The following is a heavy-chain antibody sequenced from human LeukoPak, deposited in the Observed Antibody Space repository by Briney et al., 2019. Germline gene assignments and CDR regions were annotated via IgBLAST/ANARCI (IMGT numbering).Heavy chain of an antibody. Sequence: GASVKVSCTASGYTFTSYGISWVRQAPGQGLEWMGWISAYNGNTNYAQKLQGRVTKTTDTSTSTAYMELRSLRSDDTAVYYCARVGPIVGATERGYWGQGTLVTVSS. J-gene: IGHJ4*02. CDR2: ISAYNGNT. CDR1: GYTFTSYG. V-gene: IGHV1-18*01. CDR3: ARVGPIVGATERGY. D-gene: IGHD1-26*01.